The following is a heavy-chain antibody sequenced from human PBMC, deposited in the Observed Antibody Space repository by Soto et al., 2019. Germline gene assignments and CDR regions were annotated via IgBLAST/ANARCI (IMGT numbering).Heavy chain of an antibody. J-gene: IGHJ5*02. CDR2: IYYSGST. CDR1: GVSISSGDYY. Sequence: PSEPLSLTCTVSGVSISSGDYYWSWIRQPPGKGLEWIGYIYYSGSTHYNPSLKSRVTISVDTSKNQFSLKLSSVTAADTAVYYCARALTTVTLFDPWGQGTLVTVSS. CDR3: ARALTTVTLFDP. D-gene: IGHD4-17*01. V-gene: IGHV4-30-4*01.